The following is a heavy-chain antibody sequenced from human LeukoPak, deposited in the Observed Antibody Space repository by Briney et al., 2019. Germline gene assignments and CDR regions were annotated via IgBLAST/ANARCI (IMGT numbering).Heavy chain of an antibody. D-gene: IGHD1-1*01. CDR3: ARHRISSWNGHANYYYYMDV. CDR2: IYSTGST. J-gene: IGHJ6*03. CDR1: GASIGGASY. V-gene: IGHV4-31*03. Sequence: SETLSLTCTVSGASIGGASYWTWIRQVPGRGLEWIGYIYSTGSTYYSPSLESRLSLSVDTAENHFSLRLTSVTAADTAVYFCARHRISSWNGHANYYYYMDVWGKGTTVTVSS.